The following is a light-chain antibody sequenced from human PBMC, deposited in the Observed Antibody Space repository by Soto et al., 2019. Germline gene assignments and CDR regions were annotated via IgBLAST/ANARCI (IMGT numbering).Light chain of an antibody. CDR1: SSDVGGYNF. Sequence: QSVLTQPPSASGSPGQSVTISCTGTSSDVGGYNFVSWYQQHPGKAPKLMIYEVTKRPSGVPDRFSGSKSGNTASLTVSGFMPEDEADYYCASYEGGKKVFGTGTKVTV. V-gene: IGLV2-8*01. J-gene: IGLJ1*01. CDR2: EVT. CDR3: ASYEGGKKV.